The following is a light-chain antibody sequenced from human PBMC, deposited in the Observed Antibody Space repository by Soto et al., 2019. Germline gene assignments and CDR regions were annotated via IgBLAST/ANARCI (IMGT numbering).Light chain of an antibody. Sequence: EIVLTQSPCTLSLSPWERSALSCVASQSVSSSYLAWYQQKPGQAPRLLIYDTSTRATGVPTRFSGSRSGAEFTLTINSLQSEDFAVYYCQPYNNWPLTFGGGTKVDI. CDR1: QSVSSSY. V-gene: IGKV3-15*01. J-gene: IGKJ4*01. CDR3: QPYNNWPLT. CDR2: DTS.